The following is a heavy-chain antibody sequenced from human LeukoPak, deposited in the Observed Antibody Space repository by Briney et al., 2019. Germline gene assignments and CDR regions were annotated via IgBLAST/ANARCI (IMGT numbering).Heavy chain of an antibody. CDR3: ARDYGGNSHAIDY. V-gene: IGHV1-46*01. CDR1: GYTLTNYY. Sequence: ASVKVSCKASGYTLTNYYVHWVRQAPGQGLEWMGIINPSGGSTSYARKFQGRITMTRDTSTSTVYMELSGLRSEDTAVYYCARDYGGNSHAIDYWGQGTLVTVSS. CDR2: INPSGGST. D-gene: IGHD4-23*01. J-gene: IGHJ4*02.